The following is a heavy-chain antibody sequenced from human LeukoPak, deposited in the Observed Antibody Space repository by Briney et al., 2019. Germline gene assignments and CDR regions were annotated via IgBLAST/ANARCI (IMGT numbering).Heavy chain of an antibody. Sequence: GGSLRLSCAASGFIFSTYSINWVRQAPGKGLEWVSHISSSSSSIYYADSVKGRFSISRDNAKNSLYLQMNSLRDEDTAVYYCARSGYGSRWYFFDHWGQGTLVTVSS. J-gene: IGHJ4*02. CDR2: ISSSSSSI. CDR1: GFIFSTYS. V-gene: IGHV3-48*02. D-gene: IGHD6-13*01. CDR3: ARSGYGSRWYFFDH.